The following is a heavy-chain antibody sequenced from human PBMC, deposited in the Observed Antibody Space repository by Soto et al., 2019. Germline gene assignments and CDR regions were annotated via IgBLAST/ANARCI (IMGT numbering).Heavy chain of an antibody. J-gene: IGHJ4*02. Sequence: PGESLKISCKGSGYSFTNNWIAWVRQMPGKGLEWMGIISPGDSDTRYSPSFQGQVTLSADKSINTAYLQWSSLKASDTAMYFCARRVTTMSYYFDHWGQGTPVTVSS. CDR1: GYSFTNNW. D-gene: IGHD4-17*01. V-gene: IGHV5-51*01. CDR2: ISPGDSDT. CDR3: ARRVTTMSYYFDH.